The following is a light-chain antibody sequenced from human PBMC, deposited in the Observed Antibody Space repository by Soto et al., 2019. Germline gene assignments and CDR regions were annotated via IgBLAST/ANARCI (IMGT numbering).Light chain of an antibody. CDR3: ISYKSSRALPYV. Sequence: QSALPQPASVSGAPGQSITISCTGTSSDVAGYNRVSWYQQYPDKAPKLMIFDVNTRPSGVYNRFSGSKSGNTASLTISGLQAEDEADYYCISYKSSRALPYVFGTGTKLTVL. CDR2: DVN. J-gene: IGLJ1*01. V-gene: IGLV2-14*01. CDR1: SSDVAGYNR.